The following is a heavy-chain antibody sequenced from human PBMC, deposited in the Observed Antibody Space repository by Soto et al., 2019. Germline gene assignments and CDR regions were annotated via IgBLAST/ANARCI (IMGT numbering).Heavy chain of an antibody. J-gene: IGHJ4*02. Sequence: SETQSITRTVSAGSSSRSIYYWGWIRQPPGKGLEWIGSIYYSGSTYYNPSLKSRVTISVDTSKNQFSLKLSSVTAADTAVYYCARRGSGSYSDYWGQG. CDR3: ARRGSGSYSDY. D-gene: IGHD3-10*01. CDR2: IYYSGST. V-gene: IGHV4-39*01. CDR1: AGSSSRSIYY.